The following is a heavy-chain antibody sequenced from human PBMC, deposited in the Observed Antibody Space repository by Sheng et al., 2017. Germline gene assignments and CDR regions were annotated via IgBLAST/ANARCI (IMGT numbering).Heavy chain of an antibody. CDR2: IHQSGT. D-gene: IGHD6-19*01. V-gene: IGHV4-59*11. CDR3: AGGWFDF. Sequence: VQLQESGPGLVRPSETLSLTCTVSGASISSHYWSWIRQPPGKGLEWIGYIHQSGTNYNPSLKNRVTISMDTSKSQFSLRLTSVTAADTALYYCAGGWFDFWGQGALFTVSS. CDR1: GASISSHY. J-gene: IGHJ4*02.